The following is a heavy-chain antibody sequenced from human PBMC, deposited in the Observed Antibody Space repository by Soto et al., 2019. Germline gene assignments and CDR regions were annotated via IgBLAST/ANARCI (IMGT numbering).Heavy chain of an antibody. D-gene: IGHD4-17*01. J-gene: IGHJ6*02. V-gene: IGHV3-23*01. CDR1: GFTFSSYA. Sequence: PGGSLRLSCAASGFTFSSYAMSWVRQAPGKGLKWVSAISGSGGSTYYADSVKGRFTISRDNSKNTLYLQMNSLRAEDTAVYYCAKGEWTLLTTVTTYYYYYGMDVWGQGTTVTVSS. CDR3: AKGEWTLLTTVTTYYYYYGMDV. CDR2: ISGSGGST.